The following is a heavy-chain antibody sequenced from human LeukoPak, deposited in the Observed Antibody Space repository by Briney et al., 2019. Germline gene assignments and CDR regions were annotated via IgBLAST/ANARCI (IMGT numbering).Heavy chain of an antibody. CDR2: ISYDGSNK. J-gene: IGHJ6*03. CDR3: AKIAVAGRRDYYYYYMDV. D-gene: IGHD6-19*01. V-gene: IGHV3-30*18. Sequence: GGSLRLSCAASGFTFSSYGMHWVRQAPGKGLEWVAVISYDGSNKYYADSVKGRFTISRDNSKNTLYLQMNSLRAEDTAVYYCAKIAVAGRRDYYYYYMDVWGKGTTVTVSS. CDR1: GFTFSSYG.